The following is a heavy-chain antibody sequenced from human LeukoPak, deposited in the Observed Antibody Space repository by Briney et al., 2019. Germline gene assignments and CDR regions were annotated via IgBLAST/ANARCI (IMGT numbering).Heavy chain of an antibody. Sequence: GGSLRLSYAASAFTFSDYSMNWVRQAPGKGLEWISYIDTSSSTMYYADSVMGRFTISRDNAKELLYLQMNSLRDEDTAVYYCAREDDSWGPNNLDLWGQGTMVTVSS. CDR2: IDTSSSTM. J-gene: IGHJ3*01. V-gene: IGHV3-48*02. CDR1: AFTFSDYS. D-gene: IGHD7-27*01. CDR3: AREDDSWGPNNLDL.